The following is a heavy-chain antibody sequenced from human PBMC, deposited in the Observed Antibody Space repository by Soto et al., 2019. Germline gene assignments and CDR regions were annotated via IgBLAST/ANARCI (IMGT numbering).Heavy chain of an antibody. J-gene: IGHJ4*02. CDR2: TIPILDVA. Sequence: QVQLVQSGAEVKKPGSSVKVSCKASGGTFSTSTFTWVRQAPGQGLEGMGRTIPILDVADYAQDFQGRVTITADKSTSTAYMELTSLTSKDTAVYYCARDSPIGSTYSGYDAIDSWGQGTLVTVSS. CDR1: GGTFSTST. V-gene: IGHV1-69*08. D-gene: IGHD5-12*01. CDR3: ARDSPIGSTYSGYDAIDS.